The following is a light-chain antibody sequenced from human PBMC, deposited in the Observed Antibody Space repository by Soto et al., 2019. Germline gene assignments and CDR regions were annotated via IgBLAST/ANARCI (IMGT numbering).Light chain of an antibody. CDR1: SSNIGAVYD. CDR2: GNS. CDR3: QSYDSSLSAVV. J-gene: IGLJ2*01. V-gene: IGLV1-40*01. Sequence: QSVLTQPPSVSGAPGQRVTISCTGSSSNIGAVYDVHWYQHLPGTAPKLLIFGNSNRPSGVPDRFSGSKSGTSASLAITGLQADDEADYYCQSYDSSLSAVVFGGGTKLTVL.